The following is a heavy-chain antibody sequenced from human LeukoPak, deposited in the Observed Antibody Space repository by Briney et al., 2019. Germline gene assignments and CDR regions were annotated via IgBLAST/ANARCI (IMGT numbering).Heavy chain of an antibody. J-gene: IGHJ4*02. Sequence: GESLKISCKGSGYSFTSYWIGWVRQMPGKGLEWMGIIYPGDSDTRYSPSFQGQVTISADKSISTAYLQWSSLKASDTAMYYCARSGTIFGVVMVPDYWGQGTLVTVSS. CDR3: ARSGTIFGVVMVPDY. V-gene: IGHV5-51*01. D-gene: IGHD3-3*01. CDR2: IYPGDSDT. CDR1: GYSFTSYW.